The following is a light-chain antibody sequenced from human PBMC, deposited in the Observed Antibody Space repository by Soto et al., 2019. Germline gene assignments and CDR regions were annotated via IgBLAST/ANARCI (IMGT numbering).Light chain of an antibody. Sequence: QSALTRPASVSGSAGQSITISCTGTSSDVGNYNLVSWYLHHPGKAPKLLIYEDTKRPSGVSNRFSGSRSGNTASLTVSGLQAEDETDYYCCSYAGSSTYVFGTGTKLTVL. J-gene: IGLJ1*01. CDR3: CSYAGSSTYV. V-gene: IGLV2-23*01. CDR1: SSDVGNYNL. CDR2: EDT.